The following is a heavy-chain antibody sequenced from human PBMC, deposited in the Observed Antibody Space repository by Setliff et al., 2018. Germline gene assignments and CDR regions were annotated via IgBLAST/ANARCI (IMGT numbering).Heavy chain of an antibody. D-gene: IGHD2-15*01. CDR3: ARPSAGYSRPFDV. J-gene: IGHJ3*01. V-gene: IGHV5-51*01. Sequence: PGEFLKISCKDSGYSFSISWIGWVRQMPGKGLDWMGIIYPGDSHNIRYSPSFQGQVTISADKSISTAYLQWSSLKASDTAIYYCARPSAGYSRPFDVWGQGTMVTVSS. CDR2: IYPGDSHNI. CDR1: GYSFSISW.